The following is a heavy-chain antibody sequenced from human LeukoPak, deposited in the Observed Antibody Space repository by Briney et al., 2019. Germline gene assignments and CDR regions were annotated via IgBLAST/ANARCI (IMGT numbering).Heavy chain of an antibody. D-gene: IGHD6-19*01. CDR1: GFTFSDYY. CDR3: ARDSSGWYSEYWFDP. V-gene: IGHV3-11*01. CDR2: ISSSGSTI. J-gene: IGHJ5*02. Sequence: GGSLRLSCAASGFTFSDYYMSWIRQAPGKGLECVSYISSSGSTIYYADSVKGRFTISRDNAKNSLYLQMNSLRAEDTAVYYCARDSSGWYSEYWFDPWGQGTLVTVSS.